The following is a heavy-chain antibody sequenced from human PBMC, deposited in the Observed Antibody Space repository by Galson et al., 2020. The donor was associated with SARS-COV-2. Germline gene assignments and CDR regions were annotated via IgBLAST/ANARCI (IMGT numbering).Heavy chain of an antibody. Sequence: ASVKVSCKASGYTFTDYYIHWVRQAPGQGLEWMGWIKPDSGGTTYAQKFQGRVTMTRDTSISTAYMELNSLRSGDTAVYFCARDKEQQLLSGWLDSWGQGSMVTVSS. D-gene: IGHD2-2*01. CDR3: ARDKEQQLLSGWLDS. CDR1: GYTFTDYY. J-gene: IGHJ5*01. V-gene: IGHV1-2*02. CDR2: IKPDSGGT.